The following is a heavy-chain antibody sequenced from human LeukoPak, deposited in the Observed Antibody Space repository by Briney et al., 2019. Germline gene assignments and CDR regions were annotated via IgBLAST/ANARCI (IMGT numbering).Heavy chain of an antibody. D-gene: IGHD3-9*01. V-gene: IGHV4-59*01. J-gene: IGHJ4*02. CDR3: ARTLRYFDWCFDY. CDR2: IYYSGST. Sequence: SETLSLTCTVTGGSISSYYWSWIRQPPGKGLEWIGYIYYSGSTNYNPSLKSRVTISVDTSKNQFSLKLSSVTAADTAVYYCARTLRYFDWCFDYWGQGTLVTVSS. CDR1: GGSISSYY.